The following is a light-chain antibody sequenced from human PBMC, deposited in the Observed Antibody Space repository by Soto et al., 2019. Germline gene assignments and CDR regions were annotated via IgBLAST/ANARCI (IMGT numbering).Light chain of an antibody. J-gene: IGKJ1*01. V-gene: IGKV1-6*01. CDR3: LLDFGYFWA. Sequence: AIQLTQTTTSLSASVGDRVTITCRASQAIRSALGWYQQKPGKVPKLLIYAASTLQRGVPSRFSGSGFGTDFTLTISRLQPEDFATYYCLLDFGYFWAFGQGT. CDR1: QAIRSA. CDR2: AAS.